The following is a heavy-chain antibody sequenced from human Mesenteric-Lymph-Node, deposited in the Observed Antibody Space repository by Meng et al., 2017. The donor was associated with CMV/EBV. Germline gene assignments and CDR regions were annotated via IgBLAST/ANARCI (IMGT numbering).Heavy chain of an antibody. CDR2: INSDGSST. V-gene: IGHV3-74*01. CDR1: GFTSSTYW. CDR3: ARDDYYGSGRGFDY. J-gene: IGHJ4*02. Sequence: GESLKISCAASGFTSSTYWMHWVRQAPGKGLVWVSRINSDGSSTSYADSVKGRFTISRDNAKNTLYLQMNSLRAEDTAVYYCARDDYYGSGRGFDYWDQGTLVTVSS. D-gene: IGHD3-10*01.